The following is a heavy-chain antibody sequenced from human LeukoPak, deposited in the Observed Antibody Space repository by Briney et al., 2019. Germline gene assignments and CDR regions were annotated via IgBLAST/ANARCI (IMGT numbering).Heavy chain of an antibody. D-gene: IGHD3-9*01. CDR2: IYYSGST. V-gene: IGHV4-39*07. CDR1: GGSISSSSYY. CDR3: AREHYDILTGVYYFDY. J-gene: IGHJ4*02. Sequence: PSETLSLTCTVSGGSISSSSYYWGWIRQPPGQGLEWIGSIYYSGSTYYNPSLKSRVTISVDTSKNQFSLKLSSVTAADTAVYYCAREHYDILTGVYYFDYWGQGTLVTVSS.